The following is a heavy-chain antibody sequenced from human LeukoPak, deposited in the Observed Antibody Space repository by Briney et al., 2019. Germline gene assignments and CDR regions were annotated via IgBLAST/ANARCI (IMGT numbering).Heavy chain of an antibody. CDR3: ARTVGATTAY. Sequence: SEPLSLTFTVSGGSISSSSYYWGWIRPPPGKGLEWIGSIDYGGSTYYNPSLKSRVTISVDTSKNQFSLKVSSVTAADTAVYYCARTVGATTAYWGQGTLVTVSS. J-gene: IGHJ4*02. D-gene: IGHD1-26*01. CDR2: IDYGGST. CDR1: GGSISSSSYY. V-gene: IGHV4-39*01.